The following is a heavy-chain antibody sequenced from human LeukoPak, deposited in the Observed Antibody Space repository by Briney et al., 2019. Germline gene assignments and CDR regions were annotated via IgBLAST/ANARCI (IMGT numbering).Heavy chain of an antibody. V-gene: IGHV3-66*01. D-gene: IGHD3-16*01. Sequence: GGSLRLSRAASGFTVSSNYMSWVRQAPGKGLEWVSVIYSGGSTYYADSVKGRFTISRDNAKNTLYLQMNSLRAEDTAVYYCASISGVTFGGGGLPDYWGQGTLVTVSS. CDR3: ASISGVTFGGGGLPDY. J-gene: IGHJ4*02. CDR1: GFTVSSNY. CDR2: IYSGGST.